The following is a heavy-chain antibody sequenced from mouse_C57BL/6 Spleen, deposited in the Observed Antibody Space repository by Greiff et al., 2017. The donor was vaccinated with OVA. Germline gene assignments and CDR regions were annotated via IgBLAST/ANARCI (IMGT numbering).Heavy chain of an antibody. CDR1: GFTFSSYA. D-gene: IGHD2-5*01. V-gene: IGHV5-9-1*02. Sequence: EVKLVESGEGLVKPGGSLKLSCAASGFTFSSYAMSWVRQTPEKRLEWVAYISSGGDYIYYADTVKGRFTISRDNARNTLYLQMSSLKSEDTAMYYCTRDYYSNYDRYFDVWGTGTTVTVSS. J-gene: IGHJ1*03. CDR3: TRDYYSNYDRYFDV. CDR2: ISSGGDYI.